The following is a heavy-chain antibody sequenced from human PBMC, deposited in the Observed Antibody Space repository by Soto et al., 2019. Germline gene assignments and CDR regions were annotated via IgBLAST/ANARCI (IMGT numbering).Heavy chain of an antibody. Sequence: PGGSLRLSCAASGFTFSSYSMNWGRQAPGKGLEWVSSISSSSSYIYYADSVKGRFTISRDNAKNSLYLQMNSLRAEDTAVYYCARDQPGYSYGYGLGYWGQGTLVTVSS. D-gene: IGHD5-18*01. V-gene: IGHV3-21*01. CDR2: ISSSSSYI. J-gene: IGHJ4*02. CDR3: ARDQPGYSYGYGLGY. CDR1: GFTFSSYS.